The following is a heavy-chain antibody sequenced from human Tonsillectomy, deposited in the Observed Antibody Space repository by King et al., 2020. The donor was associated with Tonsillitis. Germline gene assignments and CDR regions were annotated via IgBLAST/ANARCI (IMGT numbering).Heavy chain of an antibody. CDR3: AKDPGGKSGGYSSSWYFFA. D-gene: IGHD6-13*01. J-gene: IGHJ5*02. Sequence: VQLVESGGGLVQPGGSLRLSCAASGFTFSSYAMSWVRQAPGKGLEWVSAISGSGGSTYYPASVKGRFTFASDTSKNTLLLQMNSLRAEDTAVYYCAKDPGGKSGGYSSSWYFFAWGQGTLVTVSA. V-gene: IGHV3-23*04. CDR2: ISGSGGST. CDR1: GFTFSSYA.